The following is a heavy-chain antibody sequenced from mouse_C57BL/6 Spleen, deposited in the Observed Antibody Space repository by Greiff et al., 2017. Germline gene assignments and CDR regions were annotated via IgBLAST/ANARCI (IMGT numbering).Heavy chain of an antibody. CDR1: GFTFSSYT. Sequence: DVKLVESGGGLVKPGGSLKLSCAASGFTFSSYTMSWVRQTPEKRLEWVATISGGGGNTYYPDSVKGRFTISRDNAKNTLYLQMSSLRSEDTALYYCARRGKQYYFDYWGQGTTLTVSS. D-gene: IGHD2-1*01. CDR3: ARRGKQYYFDY. J-gene: IGHJ2*01. CDR2: ISGGGGNT. V-gene: IGHV5-9*01.